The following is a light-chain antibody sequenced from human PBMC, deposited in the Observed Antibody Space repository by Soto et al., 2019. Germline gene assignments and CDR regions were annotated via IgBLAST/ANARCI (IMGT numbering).Light chain of an antibody. Sequence: EIVLTQSPGTLSLSPGDRATLSCRASQSVYNNYLAWYQQKPGQAPRLLIYDASARFTGIPDRFSGSGSGTEFTLTISRLEPEDFAVYYCQRYGTSFSFGGGTKVEI. CDR3: QRYGTSFS. CDR2: DAS. CDR1: QSVYNNY. V-gene: IGKV3-20*01. J-gene: IGKJ4*01.